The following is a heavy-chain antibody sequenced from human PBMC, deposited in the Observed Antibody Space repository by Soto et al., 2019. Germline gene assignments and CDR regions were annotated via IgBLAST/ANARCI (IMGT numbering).Heavy chain of an antibody. Sequence: QMQLVQSGAEVRMPGSSVKVSRKASGGTFSTYSINWVRQAPGQGLEWMGGIIPLFGTTNYAQKFKGRVTITADESTSTAYMELSSLRAEDAAVYYCARGATHGSSWYFWFDPWGQGTLVTVSS. CDR3: ARGATHGSSWYFWFDP. J-gene: IGHJ5*02. CDR2: IIPLFGTT. D-gene: IGHD6-13*01. CDR1: GGTFSTYS. V-gene: IGHV1-69*01.